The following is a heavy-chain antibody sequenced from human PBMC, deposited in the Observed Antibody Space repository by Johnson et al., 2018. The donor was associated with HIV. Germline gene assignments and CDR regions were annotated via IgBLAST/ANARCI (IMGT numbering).Heavy chain of an antibody. CDR3: ARGGEYSSSLYAFDI. CDR1: GFTFSSYA. D-gene: IGHD6-13*01. J-gene: IGHJ3*02. V-gene: IGHV3-30*04. Sequence: QEKLVESGGGVVQPGRSLRLSCAASGFTFSSYAMHWVRQAPGKGLEWVAVISYDGSNKYYADSVKGRFTISRDNSKNTLYLQMNSLRAEDTAGYYCARGGEYSSSLYAFDIWGQGTMVTVSS. CDR2: ISYDGSNK.